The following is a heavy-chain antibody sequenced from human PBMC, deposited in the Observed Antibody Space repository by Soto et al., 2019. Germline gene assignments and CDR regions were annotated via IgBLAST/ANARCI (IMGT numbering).Heavy chain of an antibody. CDR1: GGSISSYY. D-gene: IGHD3-10*01. Sequence: XXTLSLPFTVSGGSISSYYWRWILQLPGKGLEWIGYIYYSGSTNYNPSLKSRVTISVDTSKNQFSLKLNSMTAADTAVYYCARHNYGSGSTYFDYWGQGTLVTVSS. CDR3: ARHNYGSGSTYFDY. J-gene: IGHJ4*02. CDR2: IYYSGST. V-gene: IGHV4-59*08.